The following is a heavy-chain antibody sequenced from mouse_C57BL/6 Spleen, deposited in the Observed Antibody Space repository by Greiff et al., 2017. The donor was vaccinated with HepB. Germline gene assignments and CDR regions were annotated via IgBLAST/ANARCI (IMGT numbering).Heavy chain of an antibody. V-gene: IGHV1-69*01. CDR3: ARSTGDGYFWFAY. J-gene: IGHJ3*01. Sequence: MPGQGLEWIGEIDPSDSYTNYNQKFKGKSTLTVDKSSSTAYMQLSSLTSEDSAVYYCARSTGDGYFWFAYWGQGTLVTVSA. D-gene: IGHD2-3*01. CDR2: IDPSDSYT.